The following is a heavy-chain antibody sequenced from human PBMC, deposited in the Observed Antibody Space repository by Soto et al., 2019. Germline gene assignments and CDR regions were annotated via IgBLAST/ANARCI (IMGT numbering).Heavy chain of an antibody. D-gene: IGHD4-17*01. CDR1: GGSVSNKTYY. CDR2: VYYSGTT. CDR3: ARTTAVPNTLRSRYFFDY. V-gene: IGHV4-61*01. Sequence: QVQLQESGPGLLKPSETLSLTCSVSGGSVSNKTYYWSWIRQPPGKRLEWIGYVYYSGTTNYNPSPQGRVPHSVNPVQEQFSLRLSSVTTADTALYYCARTTAVPNTLRSRYFFDYWGQGTLVTVSS. J-gene: IGHJ4*02.